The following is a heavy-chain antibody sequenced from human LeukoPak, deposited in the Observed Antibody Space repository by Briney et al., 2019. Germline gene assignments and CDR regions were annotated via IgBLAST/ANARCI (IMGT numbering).Heavy chain of an antibody. CDR3: ASGIQLWAYFDY. V-gene: IGHV3-21*01. J-gene: IGHJ4*02. Sequence: GGSLRLSCAASGFTFSSYSMNWVRQAPGKGLEWVSSISSSSSYIYYADSVKGRFTISRDNAKNSLYLQMNSLRAEDTAVYYCASGIQLWAYFDYWGQGTLVTVSS. CDR2: ISSSSSYI. CDR1: GFTFSSYS. D-gene: IGHD5-18*01.